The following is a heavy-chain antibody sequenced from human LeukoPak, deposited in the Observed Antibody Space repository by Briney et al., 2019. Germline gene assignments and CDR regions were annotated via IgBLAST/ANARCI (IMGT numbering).Heavy chain of an antibody. D-gene: IGHD2-15*01. CDR3: ARCSGGSRYIFDY. CDR1: GGSTSSYY. Sequence: KSSETLSLTCTVSGGSTSSYYWSWIRQPPGKGLEWIGYIYYSGSTNYNPSLKSRVTISVDTSKNQFSLKLSSVTAADTAVYYCARCSGGSRYIFDYWGQGTLVTVSS. V-gene: IGHV4-59*12. J-gene: IGHJ4*02. CDR2: IYYSGST.